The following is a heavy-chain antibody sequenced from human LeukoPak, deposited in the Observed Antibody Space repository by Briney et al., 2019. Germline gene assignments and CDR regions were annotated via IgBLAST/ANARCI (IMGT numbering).Heavy chain of an antibody. CDR3: AKHDYGSGSYSPYFDC. D-gene: IGHD3-10*01. V-gene: IGHV3-30*18. CDR1: GFTFSSYG. J-gene: IGHJ4*02. CDR2: ISYDGSNK. Sequence: PGGSLRLSCAASGFTFSSYGMHWVRQAPGKGLEWVAVISYDGSNKYYADSVKGRFTISRDNSKNTLYLQMNSLRAEDTAIYYCAKHDYGSGSYSPYFDCWGQGTLVTVSS.